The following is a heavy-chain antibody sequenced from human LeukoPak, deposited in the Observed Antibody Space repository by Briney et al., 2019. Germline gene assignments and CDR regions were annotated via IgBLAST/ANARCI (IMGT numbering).Heavy chain of an antibody. CDR3: AREGSRYISAFDI. CDR2: IYSGGST. Sequence: PGGSLRLSCAASGFTVSSNYVSWVRQAPGKGLEWVSVIYSGGSTYYAGSVKGRFTISRDNSKNTLYLQMNSLRAEDTAVYYCAREGSRYISAFDIWGQGTMVTVSS. D-gene: IGHD3-10*01. CDR1: GFTVSSNY. J-gene: IGHJ3*02. V-gene: IGHV3-66*02.